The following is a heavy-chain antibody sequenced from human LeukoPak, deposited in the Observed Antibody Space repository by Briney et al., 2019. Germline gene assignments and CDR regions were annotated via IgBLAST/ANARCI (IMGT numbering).Heavy chain of an antibody. CDR3: ARGRYYDFWSGPADNYYMDV. CDR2: IYYSGST. V-gene: IGHV4-59*12. D-gene: IGHD3-3*01. CDR1: GGSISSYY. Sequence: SETLSLTCTVSGGSISSYYWSWIRQPPGKGLEWIGYIYYSGSTNYNPSLKSRVTISVDTSKNQFSLKLSSVTAADTAVYYCARGRYYDFWSGPADNYYMDVWGKGTPVTVSS. J-gene: IGHJ6*03.